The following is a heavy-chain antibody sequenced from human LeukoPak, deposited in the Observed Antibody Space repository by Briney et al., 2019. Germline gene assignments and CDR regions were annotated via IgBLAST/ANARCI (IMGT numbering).Heavy chain of an antibody. Sequence: GGSLRLSCAASGFTVSSNYMSRVRQAPGKGLEWVSAISGSGGSTYYADSVKGRFTISRDNSKNTLYLQMNSLRAEDTAVYYCAKLGSEGDILTGYYNAPYYWGQGTLVTVSS. CDR3: AKLGSEGDILTGYYNAPYY. V-gene: IGHV3-23*01. J-gene: IGHJ4*02. D-gene: IGHD3-9*01. CDR2: ISGSGGST. CDR1: GFTVSSNY.